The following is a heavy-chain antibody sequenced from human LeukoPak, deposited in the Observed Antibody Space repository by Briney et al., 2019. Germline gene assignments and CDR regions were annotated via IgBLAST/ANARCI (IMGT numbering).Heavy chain of an antibody. V-gene: IGHV3-30*18. CDR2: ISYDGSNK. CDR1: GFTFSSYG. D-gene: IGHD5-18*01. J-gene: IGHJ3*02. Sequence: GWSLRLSCAASGFTFSSYGMHWVRQAAGNGLEWVAVISYDGSNKYYADSVKGRFTISRDNSKNTLYLQMNSLRAEDTAVYYCAKVRLGYFDIWGQGTMVTVSS. CDR3: AKVRLGYFDI.